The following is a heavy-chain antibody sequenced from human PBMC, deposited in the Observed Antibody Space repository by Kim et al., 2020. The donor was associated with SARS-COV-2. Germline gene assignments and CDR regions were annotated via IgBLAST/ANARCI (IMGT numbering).Heavy chain of an antibody. Sequence: NKYYADSVKGRFTISRDNSKNTLYLQMNSLRAEDTAVYYCARDLSGWFDPWGQGTLVTVSS. J-gene: IGHJ5*02. CDR3: ARDLSGWFDP. CDR2: NK. V-gene: IGHV3-30*01.